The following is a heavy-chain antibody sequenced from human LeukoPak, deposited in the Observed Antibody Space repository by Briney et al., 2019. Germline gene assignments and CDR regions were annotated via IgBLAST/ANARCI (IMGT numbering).Heavy chain of an antibody. CDR1: GGSFSGYY. CDR2: INHSGST. CDR3: ARDRTQWLSSNWYGPFDP. J-gene: IGHJ5*02. D-gene: IGHD6-13*01. V-gene: IGHV4-34*01. Sequence: SETLSLTCAVYGGSFSGYYWSWIRQSPGKGLEWIGEINHSGSTNYNPSLKSRVTISVDTSKQQVSLKLSSVSAADTAVYYCARDRTQWLSSNWYGPFDPWGQGTLVTVSS.